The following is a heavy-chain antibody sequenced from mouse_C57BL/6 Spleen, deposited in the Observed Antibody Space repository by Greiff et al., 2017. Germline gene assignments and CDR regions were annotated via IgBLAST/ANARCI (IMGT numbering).Heavy chain of an antibody. J-gene: IGHJ3*01. Sequence: VQLQQSGPELVKPGASVKISCKASGYSFTGYSMHWVKQSHGHILDWIGYIYPYNGVSSYNQKFKGKATLTVDKSSSTAYMELSSLTSEDSAVYYCARSPLRDGYSHRFAYWGQGTLVTVSA. V-gene: IGHV1-31*01. CDR1: GYSFTGYS. CDR3: ARSPLRDGYSHRFAY. CDR2: IYPYNGVS. D-gene: IGHD2-3*01.